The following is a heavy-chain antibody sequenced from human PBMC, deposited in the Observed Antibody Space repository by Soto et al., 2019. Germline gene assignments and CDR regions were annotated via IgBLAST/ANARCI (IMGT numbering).Heavy chain of an antibody. J-gene: IGHJ4*02. V-gene: IGHV3-9*01. D-gene: IGHD4-17*01. CDR3: AKGKGLGQGDYEIDY. CDR1: GFTFDDYA. CDR2: ISWNSGSI. Sequence: GGSLRLSCAASGFTFDDYAMHWVRQAPGNGLEWVSGISWNSGSIGYADSVKGRFTISRDNAKNSLYLQMNSLRAEDTALYYCAKGKGLGQGDYEIDYWGQGTLVTVSS.